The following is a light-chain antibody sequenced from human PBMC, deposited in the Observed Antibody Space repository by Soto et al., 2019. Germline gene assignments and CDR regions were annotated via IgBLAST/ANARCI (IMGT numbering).Light chain of an antibody. Sequence: DIQMTQSPSTLSASVGDRVTITCRASQSISSWLAWYQQKPGKAPKLLIYKASSLESGVPSRFSGSGSGTEFTLTISSLQPDDFATYYCQRYNSFPLTFGGGTKVEIK. CDR1: QSISSW. J-gene: IGKJ4*01. CDR2: KAS. CDR3: QRYNSFPLT. V-gene: IGKV1-5*03.